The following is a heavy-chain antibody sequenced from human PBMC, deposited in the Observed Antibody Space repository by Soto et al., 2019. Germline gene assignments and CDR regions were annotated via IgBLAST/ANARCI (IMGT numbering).Heavy chain of an antibody. CDR1: GGSIISYY. Sequence: QVQLQESGPGLVKPSETLSLTCTVSGGSIISYYWGWIRQSPEKGLEWIGYIHHSGSTLYNPSLNNRATVSLDRSNNQFSLKLTSVTAADTALYYCAREVRSNTGWYWDYWGQGTLVTVSS. CDR3: AREVRSNTGWYWDY. V-gene: IGHV4-59*01. D-gene: IGHD6-19*01. J-gene: IGHJ4*02. CDR2: IHHSGST.